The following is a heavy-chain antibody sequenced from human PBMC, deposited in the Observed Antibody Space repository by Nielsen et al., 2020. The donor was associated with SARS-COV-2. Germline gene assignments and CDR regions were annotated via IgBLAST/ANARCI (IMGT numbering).Heavy chain of an antibody. Sequence: WIRQPPGKGLEWIGEINHSGSTNYNPSLKSRVTISVDTSKNQFSLKLSSVTAADTAVYYCAREPAWATVRLFDYWGQGTLVTVSS. V-gene: IGHV4-34*01. D-gene: IGHD5-12*01. CDR2: INHSGST. J-gene: IGHJ4*02. CDR3: AREPAWATVRLFDY.